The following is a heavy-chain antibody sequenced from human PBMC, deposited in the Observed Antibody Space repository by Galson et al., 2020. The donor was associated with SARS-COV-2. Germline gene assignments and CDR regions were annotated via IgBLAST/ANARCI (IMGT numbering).Heavy chain of an antibody. J-gene: IGHJ2*01. CDR3: AKRYSGSRYWYFDL. CDR1: GFTFSSYA. CDR2: ISASGSDT. V-gene: IGHV3-23*01. Sequence: GESLKISCEASGFTFSSYAMSWDRQSPGKGLEWVSLISASGSDTFYADSVKGRFTISRDNYRYTLFLQMDSLSAEDTAVYYCAKRYSGSRYWYFDLWGRGTLVTVSS. D-gene: IGHD1-26*01.